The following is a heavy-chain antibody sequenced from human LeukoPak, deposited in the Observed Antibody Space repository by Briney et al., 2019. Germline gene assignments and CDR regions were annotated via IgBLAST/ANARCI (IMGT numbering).Heavy chain of an antibody. CDR3: ARDITVADLGN. CDR1: GYTFTGYH. CDR2: INPNSGGT. V-gene: IGHV1-2*06. J-gene: IGHJ4*02. Sequence: SVKVSCKASGYTFTGYHIHWVRQAPGQGLEWMGRINPNSGGTNYARKFQGRVTMTRVTSIRTAYIELSGLMSGDTAVYYCARDITVADLGNWGQGTLVTVSS. D-gene: IGHD6-19*01.